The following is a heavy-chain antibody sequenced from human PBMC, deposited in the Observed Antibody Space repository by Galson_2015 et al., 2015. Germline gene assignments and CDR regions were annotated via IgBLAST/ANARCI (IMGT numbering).Heavy chain of an antibody. CDR2: IYWDDDK. D-gene: IGHD6-13*01. V-gene: IGHV2-5*02. J-gene: IGHJ5*02. CDR1: GFSLSTDGVG. CDR3: VHRGGGHSISWNGGWFGP. Sequence: PALVKPTQTLTLTCTFSGFSLSTDGVGVGWIRQPPGKDLEWLALIYWDDDKRYSPSLKSRLIITKDTSKNQVVLTMTDMDPVDRATYYCVHRGGGHSISWNGGWFGPWGQGILVTVS.